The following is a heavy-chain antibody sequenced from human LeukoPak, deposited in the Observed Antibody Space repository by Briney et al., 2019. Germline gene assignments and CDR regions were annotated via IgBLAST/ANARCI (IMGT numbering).Heavy chain of an antibody. CDR2: IYTSGST. CDR3: ARMRDGYVDY. CDR1: GGSISSGNNY. D-gene: IGHD5-24*01. Sequence: SETLSLTCTVSGGSISSGNNYWSWIRQPAGKGLEWIGRIYTSGSTNYNPSLKSRVTMSVDTSKNQFSLKLSSVTAADTAVYYCARMRDGYVDYWGQGTLVTVSS. J-gene: IGHJ4*02. V-gene: IGHV4-61*02.